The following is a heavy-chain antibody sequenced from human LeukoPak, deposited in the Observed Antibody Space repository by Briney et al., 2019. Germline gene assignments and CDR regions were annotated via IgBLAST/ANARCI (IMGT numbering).Heavy chain of an antibody. V-gene: IGHV4-39*01. D-gene: IGHD5/OR15-5a*01. J-gene: IGHJ4*02. CDR3: ATLVSTRYYFDY. Sequence: SETLSLTCTVSNGSISSSSYYWGWIRQPPGKGLEWIGNIYHSGITYYNHFNSSLKSRVTISIDTSKNQFSLRLTSVTAADTAVYFCATLVSTRYYFDYWGQGTLVTVSS. CDR1: NGSISSSSYY. CDR2: IYHSGIT.